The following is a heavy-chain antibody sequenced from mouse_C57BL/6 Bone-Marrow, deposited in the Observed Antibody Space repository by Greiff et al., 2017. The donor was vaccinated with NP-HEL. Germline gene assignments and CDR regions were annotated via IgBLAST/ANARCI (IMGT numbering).Heavy chain of an antibody. Sequence: QVQLQQSGAELVRPGTSVKVSCKASGYAFTNYLIEWVKQRPGQGLEWIGVINPGSGGTNYNEKFKGKATLTADKSSSTAYMQLSSLTSEDSAVYFCARWDYDGYSQEVYAMDYWGQGTSVTVSS. D-gene: IGHD2-3*01. CDR2: INPGSGGT. V-gene: IGHV1-54*01. CDR1: GYAFTNYL. J-gene: IGHJ4*01. CDR3: ARWDYDGYSQEVYAMDY.